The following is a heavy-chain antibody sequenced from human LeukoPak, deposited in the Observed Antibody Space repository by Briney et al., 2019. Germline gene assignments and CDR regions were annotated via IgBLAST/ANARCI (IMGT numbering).Heavy chain of an antibody. CDR1: GFTFSSYS. Sequence: GGSLRLSCAASGFTFSSYSMNWVRQAPGKGLEWVSYISSSSSTIYYADSVKGRFTISRDNSKNTLYLQMNSLRAEDTAVYYCARDSSSSGWYGYYFDYWGQGTLVTVSS. J-gene: IGHJ4*02. V-gene: IGHV3-48*01. CDR3: ARDSSSSGWYGYYFDY. CDR2: ISSSSSTI. D-gene: IGHD6-19*01.